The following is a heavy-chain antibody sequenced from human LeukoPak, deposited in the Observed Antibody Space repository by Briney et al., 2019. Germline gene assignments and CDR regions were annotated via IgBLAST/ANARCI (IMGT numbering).Heavy chain of an antibody. CDR1: GFTFSTAW. CDR3: ISGGGTADY. CDR2: TKIKTDDGTP. Sequence: PGGSLRLSCAASGFTFSTAWMNWMGWVRQAPGKGLEWVGLTKIKTDDGTPDYAALVKGRFTISRDDSKNTVYLEMHSLETEDTAVYYCISGGGTADYWGQGTLVSLSS. D-gene: IGHD1-1*01. J-gene: IGHJ4*02. V-gene: IGHV3-15*01.